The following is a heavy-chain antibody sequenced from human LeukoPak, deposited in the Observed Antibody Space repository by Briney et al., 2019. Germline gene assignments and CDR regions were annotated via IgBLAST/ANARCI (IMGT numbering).Heavy chain of an antibody. CDR3: AKSQQLVRYYYGMDV. CDR2: IRYDGSNK. V-gene: IGHV3-30*02. J-gene: IGHJ6*02. Sequence: GGSLRLSCAASGFTFSSYGMHWVRQAPGKGLEWVAFIRYDGSNKYYADSVKGRFTISRDNSKNTLYLQMNSLRAEDTAVYYCAKSQQLVRYYYGMDVWGQGTTVTVSS. D-gene: IGHD6-13*01. CDR1: GFTFSSYG.